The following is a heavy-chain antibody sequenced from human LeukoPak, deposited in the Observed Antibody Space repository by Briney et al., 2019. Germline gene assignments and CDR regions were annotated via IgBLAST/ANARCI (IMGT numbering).Heavy chain of an antibody. V-gene: IGHV1-69*04. CDR3: ASSIVVVPAAMKGNWFDP. D-gene: IGHD2-2*01. CDR2: IIPIFGIA. J-gene: IGHJ5*02. Sequence: GASVKLSCKAFGGTFSSYAISWVRQAPGQGLEWMGRIIPIFGIANYAQKFQGRVTITADKSTSTAYMELSSLRSEDTAVYYCASSIVVVPAAMKGNWFDPWGQGTLVTVSS. CDR1: GGTFSSYA.